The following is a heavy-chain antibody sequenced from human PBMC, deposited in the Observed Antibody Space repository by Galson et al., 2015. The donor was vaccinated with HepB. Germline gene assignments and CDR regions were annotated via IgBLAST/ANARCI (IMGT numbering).Heavy chain of an antibody. D-gene: IGHD6-19*01. CDR1: GYTFTNYW. Sequence: QSGAEVNKPGESLTISCTASGYTFTNYWISWVRQMPGKGLEWMGRIDPTDSYTNYSPSFQCNVTISADKSTSTAFLHWSSLQASDTAGYYCARLQSSIAVAGDYWGQGTLITVSS. CDR3: ARLQSSIAVAGDY. J-gene: IGHJ4*02. CDR2: IDPTDSYT. V-gene: IGHV5-10-1*01.